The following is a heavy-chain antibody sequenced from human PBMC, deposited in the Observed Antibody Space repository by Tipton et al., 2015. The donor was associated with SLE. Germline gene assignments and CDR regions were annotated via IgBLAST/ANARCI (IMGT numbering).Heavy chain of an antibody. V-gene: IGHV4-38-2*01. Sequence: GLVKPSETLSLTCAVSGYSIRSGYYWGWIRQPPGKGLEWIGTVYHSGSTYYNPSLKSRVTISVDTSKKQFSLRLSSVTAADTAVYYCARGDPPYNWFDPWGQGTLVAVSS. J-gene: IGHJ5*02. CDR3: ARGDPPYNWFDP. CDR2: VYHSGST. CDR1: GYSIRSGYY. D-gene: IGHD3-10*01.